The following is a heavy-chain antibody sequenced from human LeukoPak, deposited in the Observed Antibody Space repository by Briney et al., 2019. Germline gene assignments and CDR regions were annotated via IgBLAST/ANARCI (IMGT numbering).Heavy chain of an antibody. D-gene: IGHD4-23*01. J-gene: IGHJ4*02. V-gene: IGHV3-74*01. Sequence: PTGGSLRLSCAASGFTFGSYWMHWVRQAPGKGLVWVSRINSDGSSTSYADSVKGRFTISRDNAKNTLYLQMNSLRAEDTAVYYCACARYGGNYYFDYWGQGTLVTVSS. CDR1: GFTFGSYW. CDR2: INSDGSST. CDR3: ACARYGGNYYFDY.